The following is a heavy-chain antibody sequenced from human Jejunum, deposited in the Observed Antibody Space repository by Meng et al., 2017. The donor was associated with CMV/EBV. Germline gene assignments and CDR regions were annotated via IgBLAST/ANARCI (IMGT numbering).Heavy chain of an antibody. Sequence: SYYWSWIRQPPGKGLEWIASIHSSGGTQYNPSLKSRVTISVDTSKNQFSLNLSSVTAADTAVYYCARAGYYDILTGWSDRHNWFDPWGQGTLVTVSS. CDR1: SYY. CDR2: IHSSGGT. V-gene: IGHV4-39*07. D-gene: IGHD3-9*01. CDR3: ARAGYYDILTGWSDRHNWFDP. J-gene: IGHJ5*02.